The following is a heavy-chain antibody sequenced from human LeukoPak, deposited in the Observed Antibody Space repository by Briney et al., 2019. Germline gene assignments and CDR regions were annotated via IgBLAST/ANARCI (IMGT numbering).Heavy chain of an antibody. CDR2: ISSSGSTI. V-gene: IGHV3-11*01. J-gene: IGHJ4*02. CDR3: ARDLGRGYSYGYIDY. CDR1: GFTFSDYY. D-gene: IGHD5-18*01. Sequence: GGSLRLSCAASGFTFSDYYMSWIRQAPGKGLEWVSYISSSGSTIYYADSVKGRFTISRDNTKNSLYLQMNSLRAEDTAVYYCARDLGRGYSYGYIDYWGQGTLVTVSS.